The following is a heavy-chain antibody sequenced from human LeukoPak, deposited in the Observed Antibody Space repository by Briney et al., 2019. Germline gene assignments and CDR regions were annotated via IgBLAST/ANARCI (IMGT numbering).Heavy chain of an antibody. Sequence: ASVKVSCKASGYTFTGYYMHWVRQAPGQGLEWMGWINPKSGVTNYAQKFQGRVTMTRDTSISTVYMELSRLRSDDTAVYYCARDGRDGDYADYWGQGTLVTVSS. CDR1: GYTFTGYY. V-gene: IGHV1-2*02. J-gene: IGHJ4*02. CDR3: ARDGRDGDYADY. D-gene: IGHD4-17*01. CDR2: INPKSGVT.